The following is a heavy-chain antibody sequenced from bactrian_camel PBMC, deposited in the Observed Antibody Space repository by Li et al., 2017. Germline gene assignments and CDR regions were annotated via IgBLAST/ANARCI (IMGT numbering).Heavy chain of an antibody. J-gene: IGHJ6*01. CDR1: GNSFSKYC. Sequence: HVQLVESGGGSAQAGGSLKLSCVSSGNSFSKYCMAWFRQVPGKEREGIAFIDGDGSTRYLDFVKGRFTISKDNAGNTLYLRMDSLKVEDSGMYFCAASPWGPCSRGGYQAWGQGTQVTVS. CDR2: FIDGDGST. V-gene: IGHV3S1*01. CDR3: AASPWGPCSRGGYQA. D-gene: IGHD3*01.